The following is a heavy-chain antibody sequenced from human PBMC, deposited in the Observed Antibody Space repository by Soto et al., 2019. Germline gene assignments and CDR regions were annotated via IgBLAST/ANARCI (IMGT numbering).Heavy chain of an antibody. J-gene: IGHJ3*02. D-gene: IGHD4-17*01. CDR1: GYSFTSYW. Sequence: GESLKISCKGSGYSFTSYWIGWVRQMPGKGLEWMGIIYPGDSDTRYSPSFQGQVTISADKSISTAYLQWSSLKASDTAMYYCARHGYGVPHSDAFDIWGQGTMVTVSS. CDR2: IYPGDSDT. V-gene: IGHV5-51*01. CDR3: ARHGYGVPHSDAFDI.